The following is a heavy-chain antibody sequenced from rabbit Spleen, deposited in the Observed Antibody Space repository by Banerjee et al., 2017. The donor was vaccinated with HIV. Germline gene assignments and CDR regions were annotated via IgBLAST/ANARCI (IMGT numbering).Heavy chain of an antibody. Sequence: QEQLEESGGGLVKPEGSLTLTCTASGFSFSRSYWICWVRQAPGKGLEWIACIYAGSSGFTYFASWAKGRFTISKTSSTTVTLQVTSLTAADTATYFCARDSGSSFSSYGMDLWGPGTLVTVS. V-gene: IGHV1S45*01. D-gene: IGHD8-1*01. CDR3: ARDSGSSFSSYGMDL. CDR1: GFSFSRSYW. CDR2: IYAGSSGFT. J-gene: IGHJ6*01.